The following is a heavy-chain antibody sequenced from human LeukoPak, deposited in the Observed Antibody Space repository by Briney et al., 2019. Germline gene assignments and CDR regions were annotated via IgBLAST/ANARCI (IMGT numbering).Heavy chain of an antibody. CDR2: INHGGGT. Sequence: SETLSLTCAVYGGSFSGYWNWIRQPPGKGLEWIGEINHGGGTNNNPSLKSRVTISVDTSKNQFSLKLSSVTAADTAVYYCARRHPRYYYGSGSDYWGQGTLVTVSS. V-gene: IGHV4-34*01. D-gene: IGHD3-10*01. CDR1: GGSFSGY. J-gene: IGHJ4*02. CDR3: ARRHPRYYYGSGSDY.